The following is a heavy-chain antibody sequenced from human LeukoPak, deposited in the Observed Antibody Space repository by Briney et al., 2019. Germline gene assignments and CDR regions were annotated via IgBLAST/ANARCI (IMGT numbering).Heavy chain of an antibody. CDR3: ARSAVDIVATTDAFDI. J-gene: IGHJ3*02. CDR2: ISSSSSYI. Sequence: GGSLRLSCAASGFSFSSYSMNWVRQAPGKGLEWVSSISSSSSYIYYADSVKGRFTISRDNAKNSLYLQMNSLRAEDTAVYYCARSAVDIVATTDAFDIWGQGTMVTVSS. D-gene: IGHD5-12*01. V-gene: IGHV3-21*01. CDR1: GFSFSSYS.